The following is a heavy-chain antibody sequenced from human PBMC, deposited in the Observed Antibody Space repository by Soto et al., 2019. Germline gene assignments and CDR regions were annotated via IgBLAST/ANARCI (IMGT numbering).Heavy chain of an antibody. CDR1: GFTFSSYW. D-gene: IGHD6-13*01. J-gene: IGHJ2*01. Sequence: EVQLVESGGGLVQPGGSLRLSCAASGFTFSSYWMHWVRQAPGKGLVWVSRINSDGSSTSYADSVKGRVTISRDNAKNTLYRQMNSLSAEDTAVYYCARVGSQSSSWYRRNFDLWGRGTLVTVSS. CDR2: INSDGSST. CDR3: ARVGSQSSSWYRRNFDL. V-gene: IGHV3-74*01.